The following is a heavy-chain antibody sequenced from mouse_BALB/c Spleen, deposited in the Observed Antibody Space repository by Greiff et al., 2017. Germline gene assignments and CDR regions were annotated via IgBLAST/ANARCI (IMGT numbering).Heavy chain of an antibody. J-gene: IGHJ2*01. V-gene: IGHV5-12-1*01. D-gene: IGHD1-1*01. CDR1: GFAFSSYD. CDR2: ISSGGGST. CDR3: ARLPITTVGATNYFDY. Sequence: DVMLVESGGGLVKPGGSLKLSCAASGFAFSSYDMSWVRQTPVKRLEWVAYISSGGGSTYYPDTVKGRFTISRDNAKNTLYLQMSSLKSEDTAMYYCARLPITTVGATNYFDYWGQGTTLTVSA.